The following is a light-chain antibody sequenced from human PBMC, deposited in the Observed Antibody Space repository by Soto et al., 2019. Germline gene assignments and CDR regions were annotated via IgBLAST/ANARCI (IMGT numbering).Light chain of an antibody. CDR3: LQHNSYPYT. CDR2: AAS. Sequence: IQLTQSPSSLSASVGDRVTVTCRASQGIGNYLDWFQQKPGKAPKRLISAASSLQSGVPSRFSGSGSGTEFTLTISSAQPEDFATYYCLQHNSYPYTFGQGTKLEVK. J-gene: IGKJ2*01. CDR1: QGIGNY. V-gene: IGKV1-17*01.